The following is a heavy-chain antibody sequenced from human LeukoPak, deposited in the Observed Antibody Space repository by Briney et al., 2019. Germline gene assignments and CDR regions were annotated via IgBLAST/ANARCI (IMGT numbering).Heavy chain of an antibody. V-gene: IGHV4-59*08. CDR3: ARHQAGTSYAERYYYYGMDV. D-gene: IGHD5-18*01. J-gene: IGHJ6*02. Sequence: SETLSLTCTVSGGSISSYYCSWIRQPPGKGLEWIGYIYYSGSTNYNPSLKSRVTISVDTSKNQFSLKLSSVTAADTGVYYCARHQAGTSYAERYYYYGMDVWGQGTTVTVSS. CDR1: GGSISSYY. CDR2: IYYSGST.